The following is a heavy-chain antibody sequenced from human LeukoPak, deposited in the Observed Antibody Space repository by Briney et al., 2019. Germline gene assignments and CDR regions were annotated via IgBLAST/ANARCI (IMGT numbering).Heavy chain of an antibody. CDR1: GGSISSGGYY. Sequence: PSETLSLTCTVSGGSISSGGYYWSWIRQPPGKGLEWFGYIYHSGSTYYNPSLKSRVTISVDRSKNQFSLKLSSVTAADTAVYYCARGEDYSNYYFDYWGQGTLVTVSS. D-gene: IGHD4-11*01. CDR3: ARGEDYSNYYFDY. CDR2: IYHSGST. V-gene: IGHV4-30-2*01. J-gene: IGHJ4*02.